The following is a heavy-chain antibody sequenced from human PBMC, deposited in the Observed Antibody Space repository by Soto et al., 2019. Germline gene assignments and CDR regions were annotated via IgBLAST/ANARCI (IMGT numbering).Heavy chain of an antibody. CDR3: AKAPGGYYYGSGSYYTQYYYGMDV. V-gene: IGHV3-23*01. J-gene: IGHJ6*02. CDR1: GFTFSSYA. D-gene: IGHD3-10*01. Sequence: PGGSLRLSCAASGFTFSSYAMSWVRQAPGKGLEWVSAISGSGGSTYYADSVKGRFTISRDNSKNTLYLQMNSLRAEDTAVYYCAKAPGGYYYGSGSYYTQYYYGMDVWGQGTTVTVSS. CDR2: ISGSGGST.